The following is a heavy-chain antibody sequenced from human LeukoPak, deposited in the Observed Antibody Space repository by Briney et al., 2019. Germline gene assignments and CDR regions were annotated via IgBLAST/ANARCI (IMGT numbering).Heavy chain of an antibody. CDR1: GFTFSSYA. J-gene: IGHJ4*02. CDR2: ISGSGGST. D-gene: IGHD3-3*01. V-gene: IGHV3-23*01. CDR3: AKVYDFWSGYYSY. Sequence: GGSLRLSCAASGFTFSSYAMSWVRQAPGKGLEWVSAISGSGGSTYYAGSVKGRFTISRDNSKNTLYLQMNSLRAEDTAVYYCAKVYDFWSGYYSYWGQGTLVTVSS.